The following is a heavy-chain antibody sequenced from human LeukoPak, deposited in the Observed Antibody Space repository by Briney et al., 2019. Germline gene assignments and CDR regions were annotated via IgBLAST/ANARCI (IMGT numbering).Heavy chain of an antibody. V-gene: IGHV4-59*01. D-gene: IGHD3-3*01. CDR2: IYYSGST. Sequence: SETLSLTCTVSSGSISSYYWSWIRQPPGKGLESIGNIYYSGSTNYNPSLKGRVTISVDTSKNQFSLKLSSVTAADTAVYYCARATEGYYDFWSGYYWVFDYWGQGTLVTVSS. CDR1: SGSISSYY. CDR3: ARATEGYYDFWSGYYWVFDY. J-gene: IGHJ4*02.